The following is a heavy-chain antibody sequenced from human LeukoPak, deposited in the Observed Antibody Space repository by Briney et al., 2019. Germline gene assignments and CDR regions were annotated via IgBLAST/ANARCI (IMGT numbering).Heavy chain of an antibody. D-gene: IGHD2/OR15-2a*01. J-gene: IGHJ4*02. CDR1: GGSISSSSYY. Sequence: SETLSLTCTVSGGSISSSSYYWGWIRQPPGKGLEWIGSIYYSGSTYYNPSLKSRVTISVDTSKNQFSLKLSSVPAADTAVYYCARITTYDPDYWGQGTLVTVSS. CDR2: IYYSGST. V-gene: IGHV4-39*07. CDR3: ARITTYDPDY.